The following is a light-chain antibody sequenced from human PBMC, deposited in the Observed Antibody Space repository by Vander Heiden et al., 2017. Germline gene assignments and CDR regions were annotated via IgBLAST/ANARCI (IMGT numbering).Light chain of an antibody. Sequence: QSLLTQPHSASGTPGQRVTISSSGSSSNIGSNYVYWYQQLPGTAPKLLIYRNNQRPSGVPDRFSGSKSGTSASLASSGLRSEDEADYYCAAWDDSLSGLVVFGGGTKLTVL. CDR1: SSNIGSNY. J-gene: IGLJ2*01. V-gene: IGLV1-47*01. CDR2: RNN. CDR3: AAWDDSLSGLVV.